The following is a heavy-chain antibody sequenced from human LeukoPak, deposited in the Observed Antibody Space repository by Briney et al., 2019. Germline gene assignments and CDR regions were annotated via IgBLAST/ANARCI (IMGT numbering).Heavy chain of an antibody. CDR2: IKQDGSDK. Sequence: LRLSCAASGFSFSSYWMSWVRQAPGKGLEWVANIKQDGSDKYYLTSVRGRFTISRDNAKNSLFLQMNSLRVEDTAVYYCARGGGHLDCWGQGTLVTVSS. CDR1: GFSFSSYW. V-gene: IGHV3-7*03. D-gene: IGHD6-25*01. CDR3: ARGGGHLDC. J-gene: IGHJ4*02.